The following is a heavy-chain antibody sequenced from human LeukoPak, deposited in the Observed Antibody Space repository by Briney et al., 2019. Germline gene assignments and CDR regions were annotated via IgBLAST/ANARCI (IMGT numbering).Heavy chain of an antibody. CDR2: IYHSGST. V-gene: IGHV4-38-2*02. D-gene: IGHD3-10*01. J-gene: IGHJ5*02. Sequence: SETLSLTCGVSDYSIISDYYWGWLRQPPGKGLEWIGSIYHSGSTYYNPSLKSRVTISVDTSKNQFSLKLTSVTAADTAVYYCAREGTSGTNWFDPWGQGTLVTVSS. CDR3: AREGTSGTNWFDP. CDR1: DYSIISDYY.